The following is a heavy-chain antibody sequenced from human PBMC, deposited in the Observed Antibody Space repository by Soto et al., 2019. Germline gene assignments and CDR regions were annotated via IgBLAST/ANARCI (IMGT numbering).Heavy chain of an antibody. D-gene: IGHD3-10*01. J-gene: IGHJ4*02. CDR1: GGSISSSNW. CDR2: IYHSGST. V-gene: IGHV4-4*02. CDR3: ARVITMVRGYTHAFDY. Sequence: QVQLQESGPGLVKPSGTLSLTCAVSGGSISSSNWWSWVRQPPGKGLEWIGEIYHSGSTNYNPSLQSRVTRSVDKSKNQFSLKLSSVTAADTAVYYCARVITMVRGYTHAFDYWGQGTLVTVSS.